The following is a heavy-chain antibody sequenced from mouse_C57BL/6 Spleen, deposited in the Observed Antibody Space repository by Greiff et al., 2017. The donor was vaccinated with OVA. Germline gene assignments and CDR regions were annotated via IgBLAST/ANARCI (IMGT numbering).Heavy chain of an antibody. CDR1: GYTFTSYW. CDR3: AKNYGSKSHFDY. D-gene: IGHD1-1*01. CDR2: IYPSDSET. J-gene: IGHJ2*01. V-gene: IGHV1-61*01. Sequence: QVQLQQPGAELVRPGSSVKLSCKASGYTFTSYWMDWVKQRPGQGLEWIGNIYPSDSETHYNQKFKDKATLTVDKSSSTAYIQLSSLTSEDSAVYYCAKNYGSKSHFDYWGQGTTLTVSS.